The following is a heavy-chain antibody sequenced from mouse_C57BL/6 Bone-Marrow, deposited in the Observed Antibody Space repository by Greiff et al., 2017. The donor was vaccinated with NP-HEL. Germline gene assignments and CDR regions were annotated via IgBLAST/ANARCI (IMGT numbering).Heavy chain of an antibody. CDR1: GYSITSGYD. V-gene: IGHV3-1*01. D-gene: IGHD1-1*01. CDR2: ISYSGSP. J-gene: IGHJ1*03. Sequence: EVKLVESGPGMVKPSQSLSLTCTVTGYSITSGYDWHWIRHFPGNKLEWMGYISYSGSPNYNPSLKSRISITHDTSKNHFFLKLNSVTTEDTATYYCARVGYYYGPHGYFDVWGTGTTVTVSS. CDR3: ARVGYYYGPHGYFDV.